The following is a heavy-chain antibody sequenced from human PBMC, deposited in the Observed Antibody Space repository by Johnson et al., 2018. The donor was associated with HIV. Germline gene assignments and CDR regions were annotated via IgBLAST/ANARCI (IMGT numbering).Heavy chain of an antibody. D-gene: IGHD3-3*01. CDR2: INWNGGST. V-gene: IGHV3-20*04. J-gene: IGHJ3*02. CDR3: ARAYYTFWSGYDAFDI. Sequence: EVQLVESGRGVVRPGGSLRVSCAASGFTFDDYGMSWVRQAPGKGLEWVSVINWNGGSTGYADSVKGRFTISRDNSKNTLYLQMHSLRIEDTAVYYCARAYYTFWSGYDAFDIWGQGTMVTVSS. CDR1: GFTFDDYG.